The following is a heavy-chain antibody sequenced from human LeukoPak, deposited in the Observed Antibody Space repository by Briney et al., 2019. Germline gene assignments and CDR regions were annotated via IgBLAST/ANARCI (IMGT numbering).Heavy chain of an antibody. Sequence: ASVKVSCKASGYTFSDYYMHWVRQAPGQGLEWMGWINPNSGGTTYAEKFQGRVTMTRDTSITTAYMELSSLRSDDTAMYYCATLRRSGWYIGDWGQGTLVTVSS. CDR1: GYTFSDYY. CDR3: ATLRRSGWYIGD. CDR2: INPNSGGT. V-gene: IGHV1-2*02. D-gene: IGHD6-19*01. J-gene: IGHJ4*02.